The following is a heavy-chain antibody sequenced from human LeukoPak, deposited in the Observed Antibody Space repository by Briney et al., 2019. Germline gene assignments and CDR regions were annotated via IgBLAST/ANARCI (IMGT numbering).Heavy chain of an antibody. J-gene: IGHJ4*02. V-gene: IGHV3-21*01. CDR3: ARGLVSPTKPVDY. Sequence: GGSLRLSCAASGFTFSSYSMNWVRQAPGKGLEWVSSISSSSSYIYYADSVKGRFTISRDNAKNPLYLQMNSLRAEDTAVYYCARGLVSPTKPVDYWGQGTLVTVSS. CDR2: ISSSSSYI. CDR1: GFTFSSYS. D-gene: IGHD6-6*01.